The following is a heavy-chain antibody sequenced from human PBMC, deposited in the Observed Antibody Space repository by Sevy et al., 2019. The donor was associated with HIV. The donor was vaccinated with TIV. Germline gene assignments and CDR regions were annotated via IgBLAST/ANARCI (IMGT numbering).Heavy chain of an antibody. CDR2: IYYSGST. CDR1: GGSISSGGYY. D-gene: IGHD2-15*01. Sequence: SETLSLTCTVSGGSISSGGYYWSWIRQHPGKGLEWIGYIYYSGSTYYNPSLKSRVTISVDTSKNQFSLKLSSVTAADTAVYYCARDPGGYCSGGSCSAWVYFDYWGQGTLVTVSS. CDR3: ARDPGGYCSGGSCSAWVYFDY. V-gene: IGHV4-31*03. J-gene: IGHJ4*02.